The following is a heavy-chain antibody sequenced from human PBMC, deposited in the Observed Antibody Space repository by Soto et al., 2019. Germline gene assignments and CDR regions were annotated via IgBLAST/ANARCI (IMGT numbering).Heavy chain of an antibody. V-gene: IGHV1-18*01. Sequence: QVQLMQSGTEVAKPGASVKVSCKTSGNTVGTFGLSWVRLAPGQGLEWMGWIVGDSGATVYSQKFQGRVTMYSDRSTNTAYMELRSLTSYDSAVYYCAREAGYGSGSRRFDTWGQGTLVSVSS. CDR3: AREAGYGSGSRRFDT. D-gene: IGHD3-10*01. CDR2: IVGDSGAT. CDR1: GNTVGTFG. J-gene: IGHJ4*02.